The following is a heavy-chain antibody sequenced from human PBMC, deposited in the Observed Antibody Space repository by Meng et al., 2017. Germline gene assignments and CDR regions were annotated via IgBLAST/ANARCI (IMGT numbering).Heavy chain of an antibody. CDR3: ARAREGGGLLWFGEFHYYYYYGIDV. D-gene: IGHD3-10*01. CDR1: GFTFSSYE. CDR2: ISSSGSTI. V-gene: IGHV3-48*03. J-gene: IGHJ6*02. Sequence: GGSLKLSCAASGFTFSSYELNWVRQAPGKGLEWVSYISSSGSTIYYADSVKGRFTISRDNAKNSLYLQMNSLGAEDTAVYYCARAREGGGLLWFGEFHYYYYYGIDVWGQGTTVTVSS.